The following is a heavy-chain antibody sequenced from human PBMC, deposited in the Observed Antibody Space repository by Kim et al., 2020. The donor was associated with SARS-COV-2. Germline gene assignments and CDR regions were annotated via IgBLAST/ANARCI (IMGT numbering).Heavy chain of an antibody. CDR3: ARVGQVVLWQYYYGMDV. V-gene: IGHV4-34*01. Sequence: SETLSLTCAVYGGSFSGYYWSWIRQPPGKGLEWIGEINHSGSTNYNPSLKSRVTISVDTSKNQFSLKLSSVTAADTAVYYCARVGQVVLWQYYYGMDVWG. D-gene: IGHD6-6*01. CDR1: GGSFSGYY. J-gene: IGHJ6*01. CDR2: INHSGST.